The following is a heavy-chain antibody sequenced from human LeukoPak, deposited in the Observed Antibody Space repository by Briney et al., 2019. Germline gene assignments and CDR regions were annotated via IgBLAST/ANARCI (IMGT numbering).Heavy chain of an antibody. D-gene: IGHD6-19*01. CDR1: GFTFSSYS. J-gene: IGHJ5*02. CDR3: PRRVSPTPGYSSGWYRVNRNWFDP. CDR2: ISSSSSTI. Sequence: GGSLRLSCAASGFTFSSYSMNWVRQAAGKGLEWVSYISSSSSTIYYADSVKGRFTISRDNAKNSLYLQMNSLRAEDTAVYYCPRRVSPTPGYSSGWYRVNRNWFDPWGQGTLVTVSS. V-gene: IGHV3-48*01.